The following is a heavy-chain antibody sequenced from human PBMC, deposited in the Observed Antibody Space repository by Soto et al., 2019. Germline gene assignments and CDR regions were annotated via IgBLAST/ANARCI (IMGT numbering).Heavy chain of an antibody. D-gene: IGHD6-19*01. CDR1: GCSISSSSYY. Sequence: PSETLSLTCTVSGCSISSSSYYWGWIRQPPGKGLEWIGSIYYSGSTYYNPSLKSRVTISVDTSKNQFSLNLSSVTAADTAVYYCARGPRYTSAWFNYWGQGTQVTVSS. CDR3: ARGPRYTSAWFNY. V-gene: IGHV4-39*01. J-gene: IGHJ4*02. CDR2: IYYSGST.